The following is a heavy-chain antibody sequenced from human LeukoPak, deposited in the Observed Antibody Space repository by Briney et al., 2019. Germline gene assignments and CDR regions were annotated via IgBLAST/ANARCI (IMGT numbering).Heavy chain of an antibody. CDR3: ATGEAAEYFQH. D-gene: IGHD1-14*01. Sequence: GESLKISCKGSGYSFTSYWISWVRQMPGKGLEWMGIIYPGDSDTRYSPSFQGQATISADKSISTAYLQWSGLKASDTAMYYCATGEAAEYFQHWGQGTLVTVSS. CDR1: GYSFTSYW. CDR2: IYPGDSDT. J-gene: IGHJ1*01. V-gene: IGHV5-51*01.